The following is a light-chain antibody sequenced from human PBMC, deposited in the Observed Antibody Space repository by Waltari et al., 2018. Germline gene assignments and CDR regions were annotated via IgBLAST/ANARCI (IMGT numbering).Light chain of an antibody. CDR2: EDN. J-gene: IGLJ3*02. CDR3: QSYDTNIRV. V-gene: IGLV6-57*01. CDR1: SGSLVTNY. Sequence: NFLLTQPHSVSASPGKTVTISCTRSSGSLVTNYVQWYQPRPGSSPSMIIYEDNKRPSGVPDRFSGSIDSSSNSASLTISGLKTEDEADYYCQSYDTNIRVFGGGTKLTVL.